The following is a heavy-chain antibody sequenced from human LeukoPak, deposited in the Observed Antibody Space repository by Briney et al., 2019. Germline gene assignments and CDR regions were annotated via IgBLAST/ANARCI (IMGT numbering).Heavy chain of an antibody. CDR2: ISYDGSNK. V-gene: IGHV3-30-3*01. D-gene: IGHD6-19*01. Sequence: PGGSLRLSCAASGFTFSSYAMHWVRQAPGKGLEWVAVISYDGSNKYYADSVKGRFTISRGNSKNTLYLQMNSLRAEDTAVYYCARDSAYSSGWPPGWFDPWGQGTLVTVSS. CDR3: ARDSAYSSGWPPGWFDP. J-gene: IGHJ5*02. CDR1: GFTFSSYA.